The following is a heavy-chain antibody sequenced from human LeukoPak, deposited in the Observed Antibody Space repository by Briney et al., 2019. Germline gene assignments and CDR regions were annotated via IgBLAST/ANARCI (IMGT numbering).Heavy chain of an antibody. J-gene: IGHJ4*02. V-gene: IGHV3-23*01. CDR1: GFTFSNYA. D-gene: IGHD6-6*01. CDR3: ARYYSSSSYFDY. CDR2: ISANGDTT. Sequence: GGSLRLSCAASGFTFSNYAMSWVRQAPGRGLEWVSAISANGDTTYYADSMKGRFTISRDNSKNTLFLQVNSLRAEDTAVYYCARYYSSSSYFDYWGQGTLVTVSS.